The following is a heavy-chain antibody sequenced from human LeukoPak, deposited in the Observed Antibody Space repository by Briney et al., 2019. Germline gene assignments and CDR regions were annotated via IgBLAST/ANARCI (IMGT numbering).Heavy chain of an antibody. CDR3: ARDRDDFTYGMDV. V-gene: IGHV4-4*07. Sequence: SETLSLTCTVSGGSISSYYWSWIRPPAGKGLEWIGRIYTSGSTNYNPSLKSRVTMSVDTSKNQFSLKLSSVTAADTAVYYCARDRDDFTYGMDVWGQGTTVTVSS. CDR2: IYTSGST. D-gene: IGHD3-3*01. CDR1: GGSISSYY. J-gene: IGHJ6*02.